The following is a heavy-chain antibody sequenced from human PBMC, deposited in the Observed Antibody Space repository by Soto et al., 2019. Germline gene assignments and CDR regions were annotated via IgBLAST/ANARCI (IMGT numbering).Heavy chain of an antibody. J-gene: IGHJ4*02. CDR3: ARAVRGSYYDY. CDR1: GGSFSAYY. CDR2: IYYSGST. V-gene: IGHV4-30-4*08. Sequence: PSETLSLTCAVYGGSFSAYYWTWIRQHPVKGLEWIGYIYYSGSTYYNPSLKSRVTISVDTSKNQFSLKLSSVTAADTAVYYCARAVRGSYYDYWGQGTLVTVSS. D-gene: IGHD1-26*01.